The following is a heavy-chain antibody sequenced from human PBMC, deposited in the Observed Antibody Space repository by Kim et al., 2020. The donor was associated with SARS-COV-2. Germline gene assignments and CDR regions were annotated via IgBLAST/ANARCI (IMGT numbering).Heavy chain of an antibody. V-gene: IGHV4-59*01. CDR2: IYYSGST. Sequence: SETLSLTCTVSGGSISSYYWSWIRQPPGKGLEWIGYIYYSGSTNYNPSLKSRVTISVDTSKNQFSLKLSSVTAADTAVYYCARTVLEWLSSQYYFDYWGQGTLVTVSS. CDR3: ARTVLEWLSSQYYFDY. D-gene: IGHD3-3*01. CDR1: GGSISSYY. J-gene: IGHJ4*02.